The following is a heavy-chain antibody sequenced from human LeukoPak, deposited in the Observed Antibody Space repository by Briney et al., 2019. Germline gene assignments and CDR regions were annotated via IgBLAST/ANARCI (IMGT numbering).Heavy chain of an antibody. Sequence: ASVKVSCKASGGTFSSYAISWVRQAPGQGLERMGGIIPIFGTANYAQKFQGRVTITADESTSTAYMELSSLRSEDTAVYYCAREAPTYYDFWSGYLDYWGQGTLVTVSS. CDR2: IIPIFGTA. V-gene: IGHV1-69*13. J-gene: IGHJ4*02. CDR3: AREAPTYYDFWSGYLDY. CDR1: GGTFSSYA. D-gene: IGHD3-3*01.